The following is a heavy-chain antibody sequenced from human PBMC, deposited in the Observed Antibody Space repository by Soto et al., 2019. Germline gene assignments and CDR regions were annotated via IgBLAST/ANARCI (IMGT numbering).Heavy chain of an antibody. J-gene: IGHJ6*03. V-gene: IGHV4-34*01. CDR3: ARGLIMWFGELSRRGGYYYDMDV. D-gene: IGHD3-10*01. Sequence: QVQLQQWGAGLLKPSETLSLTCAVYDGSFSGYQWSWIRQTPGKGLEWIGGINDSGNINYNPSLKSRVTIWVDPPKKQISLRLSSATAADTAVYYCARGLIMWFGELSRRGGYYYDMDVWGKGTTVTVSS. CDR2: INDSGNI. CDR1: DGSFSGYQ.